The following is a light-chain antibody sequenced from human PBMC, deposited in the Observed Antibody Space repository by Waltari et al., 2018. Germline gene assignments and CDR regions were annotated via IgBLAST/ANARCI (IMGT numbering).Light chain of an antibody. CDR1: SNDVGNDNF. V-gene: IGLV2-14*03. CDR3: TSYTTSNTYV. CDR2: DVV. Sequence: QSALTQPASVSGSPGQAIIISCTGTSNDVGNDNFVSWYQQHPGKAPKLMLYDVVSRPCGVSGRFSGSKSGSTASRIISGLQAEDEADYYCTSYTTSNTYVFGTGTTVTVL. J-gene: IGLJ1*01.